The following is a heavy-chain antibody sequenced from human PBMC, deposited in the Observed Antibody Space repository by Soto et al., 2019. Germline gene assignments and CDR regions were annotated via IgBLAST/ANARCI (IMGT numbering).Heavy chain of an antibody. D-gene: IGHD1-26*01. CDR3: ARDLVGATTSSYFDY. CDR2: ISAYNGDT. V-gene: IGHV1-18*01. CDR1: GYTFTSYG. Sequence: ASVKVSCKASGYTFTSYGITWVRQAPGQGLEWMGWISAYNGDTNYAQNLQGRVTMTRDTSTGTAYMDLRSLRSDDTAVYYCARDLVGATTSSYFDYWGQGTLVTVSS. J-gene: IGHJ4*02.